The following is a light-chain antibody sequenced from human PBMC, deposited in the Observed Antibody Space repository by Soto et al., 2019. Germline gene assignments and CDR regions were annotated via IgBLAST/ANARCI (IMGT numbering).Light chain of an antibody. Sequence: QSVLTQPPSVSGAPGQRVTISCTGSSSNIGANYDVHWYQQRPGTAPKLLIFGNSNPPSGVPDRFSGSKSGTSASLAITGLQAEDEGDYYCQSYDSTLRARYVFGTGTKLTVL. CDR3: QSYDSTLRARYV. J-gene: IGLJ1*01. CDR2: GNS. V-gene: IGLV1-40*01. CDR1: SSNIGANYD.